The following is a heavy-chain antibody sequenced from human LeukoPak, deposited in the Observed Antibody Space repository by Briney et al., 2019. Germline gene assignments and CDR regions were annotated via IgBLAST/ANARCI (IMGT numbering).Heavy chain of an antibody. Sequence: GGSLRLSCAASGFTFSNYWMSWVRQAPGKGLEWVANIKQDGSEKYYVDSVKGRFTISRDNAKNSLYLQMNSLRAEDTAVYYCASNRMADYDILTGYDYWGQGTLVTVSS. D-gene: IGHD3-9*01. CDR2: IKQDGSEK. J-gene: IGHJ4*02. CDR1: GFTFSNYW. V-gene: IGHV3-7*01. CDR3: ASNRMADYDILTGYDY.